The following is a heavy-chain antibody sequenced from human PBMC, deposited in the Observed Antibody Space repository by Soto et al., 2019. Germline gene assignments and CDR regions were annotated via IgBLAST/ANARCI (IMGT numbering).Heavy chain of an antibody. Sequence: ASVKVSCKASGYTFTGYYMHWVRQAPGQGLEWMGWINPNSGGTNYAQKFQGWVTMTRDTSISTAYMELSRLRSDDTAVYYCARSPRGLLFGCHSYYYYVMDVWGQGTTVTVSS. V-gene: IGHV1-2*04. CDR2: INPNSGGT. D-gene: IGHD3-10*01. CDR3: ARSPRGLLFGCHSYYYYVMDV. J-gene: IGHJ6*02. CDR1: GYTFTGYY.